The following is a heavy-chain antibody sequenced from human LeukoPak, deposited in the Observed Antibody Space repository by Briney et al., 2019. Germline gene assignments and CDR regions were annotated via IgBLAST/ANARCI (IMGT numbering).Heavy chain of an antibody. J-gene: IGHJ5*02. D-gene: IGHD2-2*01. CDR3: ARADVVVPAAYDSVWFDP. CDR1: GYTFTSYG. CDR2: ISAYNGNT. Sequence: GASVKVSCKASGYTFTSYGISWVRQAPGQGLEWMGWISAYNGNTNYAQKLQGRVTMTTDTSTSTAYMELRSLRSDDTAVYYCARADVVVPAAYDSVWFDPWGQGTLVTVSS. V-gene: IGHV1-18*01.